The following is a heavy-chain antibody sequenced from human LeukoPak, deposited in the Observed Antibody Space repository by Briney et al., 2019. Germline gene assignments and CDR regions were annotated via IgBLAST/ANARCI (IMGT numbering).Heavy chain of an antibody. D-gene: IGHD2-2*01. J-gene: IGHJ1*01. CDR1: GFTFSSYA. CDR3: AREKGLCSSTSCYPQYFQH. V-gene: IGHV3-30-3*01. Sequence: PGGSLRLSCAASGFTFSSYAMHWVRQAPGKGLEWVAVISYDGSNKYYADSVKGRFTISRGNSKNTLYLQMNSLRAEDTAVYYCAREKGLCSSTSCYPQYFQHWGQGTLVTVSS. CDR2: ISYDGSNK.